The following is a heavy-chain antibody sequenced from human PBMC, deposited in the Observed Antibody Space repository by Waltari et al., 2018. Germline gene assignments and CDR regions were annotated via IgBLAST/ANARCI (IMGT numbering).Heavy chain of an antibody. CDR2: SSGSGGTT. J-gene: IGHJ4*02. Sequence: EVQLLESGGGLIQPGGSLRLSCAASGFTFSSYVMSWVRQAPGKGREWVSASSGSGGTTYYADSVKGRFTISRDNSKNTVYLQMNSLRAEDTAVYYCAKDRTGPYSITALDSWGQGTLVTVSS. V-gene: IGHV3-23*01. CDR3: AKDRTGPYSITALDS. CDR1: GFTFSSYV. D-gene: IGHD4-4*01.